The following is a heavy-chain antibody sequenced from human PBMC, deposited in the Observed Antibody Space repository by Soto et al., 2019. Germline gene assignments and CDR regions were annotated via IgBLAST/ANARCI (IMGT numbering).Heavy chain of an antibody. CDR1: GGSVTSYY. CDR3: ATSIAARTPDYFDY. CDR2: IYYSGST. Sequence: SETLSLTCTVSGGSVTSYYWSWIRQPPGKGLEWIGDIYYSGSTNYNPSLKRRVTISVDTSKNQFSLKLSSVTAADTAVYYCATSIAARTPDYFDYWGQGTLVTVSS. D-gene: IGHD6-6*01. J-gene: IGHJ4*02. V-gene: IGHV4-59*02.